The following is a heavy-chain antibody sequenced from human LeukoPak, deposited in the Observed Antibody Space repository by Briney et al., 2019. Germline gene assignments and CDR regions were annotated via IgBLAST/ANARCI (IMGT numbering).Heavy chain of an antibody. CDR3: ARGRPGMGIVIDY. J-gene: IGHJ4*02. D-gene: IGHD7-27*01. CDR1: GFTFSNHW. Sequence: PVGSLRLSCAASGFTFSNHWMSWVRQAPGKGLEWVANIKQDGSENYYVDSLKGRFTISRDNAKNSLYLQMNSLRAEDTAIYYCARGRPGMGIVIDYWGQGTLVTVSS. CDR2: IKQDGSEN. V-gene: IGHV3-7*01.